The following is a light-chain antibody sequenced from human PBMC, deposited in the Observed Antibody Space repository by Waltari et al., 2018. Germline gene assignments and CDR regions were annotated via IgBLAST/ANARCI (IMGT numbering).Light chain of an antibody. Sequence: QSALTQPASVSGSPGQSITISCTGTSSDVGSYDLIPWDQQHPGTAPKVMIYEVNKRPSGVSIRFTGSKSGNTASLTISGLQAEDEADYYCCSYVGSSTYVFGTGTKVTVL. V-gene: IGLV2-23*02. CDR2: EVN. J-gene: IGLJ1*01. CDR3: CSYVGSSTYV. CDR1: SSDVGSYDL.